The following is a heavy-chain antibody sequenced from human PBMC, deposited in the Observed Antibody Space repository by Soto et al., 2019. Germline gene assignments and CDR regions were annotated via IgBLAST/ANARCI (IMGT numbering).Heavy chain of an antibody. CDR2: ITSDSSTI. D-gene: IGHD2-8*01. J-gene: IGHJ6*02. CDR3: ARVGRGVYGMDV. Sequence: EVQLVESGGGLVQPGGSLRLSCAASGFTFSSYSINWVRQAPGKVLEWFSYITSDSSTISYADSVKGRFTVSRDNAKNSLYLQMNSLRDEDTVVYYCARVGRGVYGMDVWGQGTSVTVSS. V-gene: IGHV3-48*02. CDR1: GFTFSSYS.